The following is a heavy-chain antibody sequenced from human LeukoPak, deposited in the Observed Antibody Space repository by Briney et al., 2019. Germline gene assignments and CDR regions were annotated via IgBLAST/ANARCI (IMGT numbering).Heavy chain of an antibody. CDR3: ARGSEWELLSCDF. V-gene: IGHV3-21*01. CDR2: ISTSSSYI. D-gene: IGHD1-26*01. CDR1: GFTFSSYS. J-gene: IGHJ4*02. Sequence: GGSQRLSRAASGFTFSSYSMNWVRQAPGKGLEWVSSISTSSSYIYYADSVKGRFTISRDNAKNSLYLQMNSRRAEDTAVYYCARGSEWELLSCDFWGQGTVVTVSS.